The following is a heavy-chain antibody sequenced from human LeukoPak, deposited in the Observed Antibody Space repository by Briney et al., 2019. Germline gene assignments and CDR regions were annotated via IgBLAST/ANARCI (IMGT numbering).Heavy chain of an antibody. V-gene: IGHV3-23*01. J-gene: IGHJ4*02. Sequence: GGSLRLSCAASGITFSSYGMSWVRQAPGKGLEWVSSISSTGGTTYYADSVKGRFTISRDNSKNTLYLQMNSLRAEDTAVYYCAKDTGQQLVGGYYFDYWGQGTLVTVSS. CDR1: GITFSSYG. D-gene: IGHD6-13*01. CDR3: AKDTGQQLVGGYYFDY. CDR2: ISSTGGTT.